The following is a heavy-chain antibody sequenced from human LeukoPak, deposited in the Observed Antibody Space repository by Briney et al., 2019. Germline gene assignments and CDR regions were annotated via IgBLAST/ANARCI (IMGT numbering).Heavy chain of an antibody. Sequence: ASVKVSCKASGYTFTSYDINWVRQATGQGLEWMGWINPNSGNAGYAQNFRGRVTMTRDTSISTVYMELSSLKSEDTAVYYCARKMRDSGSYPDWGPGTLVTVSS. CDR2: INPNSGNA. V-gene: IGHV1-8*01. CDR3: ARKMRDSGSYPD. D-gene: IGHD3-10*01. CDR1: GYTFTSYD. J-gene: IGHJ4*02.